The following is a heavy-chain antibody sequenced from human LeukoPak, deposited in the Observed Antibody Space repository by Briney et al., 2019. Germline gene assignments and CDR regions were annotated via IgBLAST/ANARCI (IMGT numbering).Heavy chain of an antibody. J-gene: IGHJ4*01. CDR1: AGSISNGDYY. CDR3: ARQLPSAAADTKGYFDY. Sequence: PSETLSLTCSVSAGSISNGDYYWGWIRQAPGKGLEWIGCIFYGESTHYHPSRKSRATISVDTSQNQFSLKLTSVTAAAAAIYYCARQLPSAAADTKGYFDYWGQGTVVTVSS. CDR2: IFYGEST. V-gene: IGHV4-39*01. D-gene: IGHD6-25*01.